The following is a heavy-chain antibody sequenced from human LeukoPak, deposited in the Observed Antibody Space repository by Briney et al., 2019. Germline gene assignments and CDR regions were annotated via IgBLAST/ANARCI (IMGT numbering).Heavy chain of an antibody. D-gene: IGHD3-22*01. Sequence: SETLSLTCAVYGGSFSGYYWSWIRQPPGKGLEWIGEINHSGSTNYNPSLKSRVTISVDKSKNQFSLKLSSVTAADTAVYYCASGVVVITTRPFDYWGQGTLVTVSS. J-gene: IGHJ4*02. CDR2: INHSGST. CDR1: GGSFSGYY. V-gene: IGHV4-34*01. CDR3: ASGVVVITTRPFDY.